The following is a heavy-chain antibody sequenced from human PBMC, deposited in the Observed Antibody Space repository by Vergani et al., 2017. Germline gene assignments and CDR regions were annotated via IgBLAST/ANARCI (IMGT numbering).Heavy chain of an antibody. Sequence: QAQLVQSGAEVKKPGASVKVSCKASGYTFTGYYMHWVRQAPGQGLEWMGWINPNSGGTNYAQKFQGRVTMTRDTSISTAYMELSRLRSDDTAVYYCARGVEMATILPHWFDWGQGTLVTVSS. CDR1: GYTFTGYY. CDR2: INPNSGGT. V-gene: IGHV1-2*02. CDR3: ARGVEMATILPHWFD. J-gene: IGHJ4*02. D-gene: IGHD5-24*01.